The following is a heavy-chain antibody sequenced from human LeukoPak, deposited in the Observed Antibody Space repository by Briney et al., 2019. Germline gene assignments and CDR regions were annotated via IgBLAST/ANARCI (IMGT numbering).Heavy chain of an antibody. CDR3: ARAARCSSTSCYGLFYYYYGMDV. CDR2: ISAYNGNT. J-gene: IGHJ6*02. V-gene: IGHV1-18*01. CDR1: GGTFSSYA. Sequence: ASVKVSCKASGGTFSSYAISWVRQAPGQGLEWMGWISAYNGNTNYAQKLQGRVTMTTDTSTSTAYMELRSLRSDDTAVYYCARAARCSSTSCYGLFYYYYGMDVWGQGTTVTVSS. D-gene: IGHD2-2*01.